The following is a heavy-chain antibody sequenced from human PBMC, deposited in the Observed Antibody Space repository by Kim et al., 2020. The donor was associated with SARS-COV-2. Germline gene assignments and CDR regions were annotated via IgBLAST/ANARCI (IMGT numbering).Heavy chain of an antibody. CDR2: GST. V-gene: IGHV4-34*01. J-gene: IGHJ4*02. Sequence: GSTNYTPSLKSRVTISVTPSKNQFSLKLSSVTAADTAVYYCARGLPGSYWGPGTLVTVSS. CDR3: ARGLPGSY.